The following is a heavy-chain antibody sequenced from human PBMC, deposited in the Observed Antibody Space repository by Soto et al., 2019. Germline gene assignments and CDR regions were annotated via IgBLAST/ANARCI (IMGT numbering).Heavy chain of an antibody. V-gene: IGHV3-49*04. CDR3: TRYYYESSGYYVY. Sequence: EGRLVESGGGLAESGRSLRLSCTGSGFNFANYALTWVRQAPGQGLEWVGFIRGETNGGTADYAASLKGRITISRDDSKSIAYLEINSLQTEDTAVYYCTRYYYESSGYYVYWGQGTLVTVSS. CDR2: IRGETNGGTA. CDR1: GFNFANYA. J-gene: IGHJ4*02. D-gene: IGHD3-22*01.